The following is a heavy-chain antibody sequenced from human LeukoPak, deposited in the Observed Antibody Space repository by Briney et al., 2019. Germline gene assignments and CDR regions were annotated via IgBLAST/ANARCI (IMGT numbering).Heavy chain of an antibody. V-gene: IGHV1-2*02. J-gene: IGHJ5*01. CDR1: GYTSSGYY. CDR3: ARDSNGWFDY. Sequence: ASVKVSCKASGYTSSGYYIHWVRQAPGQGLEWMGWINPDNGVTKYAKKFQGRVTMTRDTSINTAYMELSRLRSDDTAVYYCARDSNGWFDYWGQGTLVTVSS. D-gene: IGHD6-19*01. CDR2: INPDNGVT.